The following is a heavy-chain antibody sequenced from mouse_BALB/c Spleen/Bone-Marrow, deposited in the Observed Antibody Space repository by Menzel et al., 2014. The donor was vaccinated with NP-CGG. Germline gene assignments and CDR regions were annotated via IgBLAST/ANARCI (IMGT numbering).Heavy chain of an antibody. CDR3: AFGNYDFDY. CDR2: IYPGDGDT. CDR1: GYAFSSYW. Sequence: QVQLKESGAELVRPGSSVKISCKASGYAFSSYWMNWVKQRPGQPLEWIGQIYPGDGDTNYSGKFKGKATLTADESSSTAYMQLSSLTSEDSAVYFCAFGNYDFDYWGQGTTLTVSS. V-gene: IGHV1-80*01. J-gene: IGHJ2*01. D-gene: IGHD2-1*01.